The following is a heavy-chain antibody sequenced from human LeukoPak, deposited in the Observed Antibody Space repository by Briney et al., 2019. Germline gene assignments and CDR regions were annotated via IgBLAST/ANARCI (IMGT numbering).Heavy chain of an antibody. J-gene: IGHJ5*02. D-gene: IGHD1-26*01. CDR1: GGSFSGYY. Sequence: SETLSLTCAVYGGSFSGYYWSWIRQPPGKGLEWIGESNHGGTTNYNPSLKSRVTISVDTSKNQFSLKLNSVTAADTAVYYCARHEYSGSYYGLSWFDPWGQGTLVTVSS. V-gene: IGHV4-34*01. CDR3: ARHEYSGSYYGLSWFDP. CDR2: SNHGGTT.